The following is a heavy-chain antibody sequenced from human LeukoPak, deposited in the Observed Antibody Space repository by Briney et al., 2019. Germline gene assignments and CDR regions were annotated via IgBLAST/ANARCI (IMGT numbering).Heavy chain of an antibody. D-gene: IGHD3-22*01. CDR3: ARAGDYYDSSGCYSY. CDR2: INPNSGGT. V-gene: IGHV1-2*02. Sequence: ASVKVSCKASGYTFTGYYMHWVRQAPGQGLEWMGWINPNSGGTNYAQKFQGRVTMTRDTSISTAYMELSRLRSDDTAVYYCARAGDYYDSSGCYSYWGQGTLVTVSS. CDR1: GYTFTGYY. J-gene: IGHJ4*02.